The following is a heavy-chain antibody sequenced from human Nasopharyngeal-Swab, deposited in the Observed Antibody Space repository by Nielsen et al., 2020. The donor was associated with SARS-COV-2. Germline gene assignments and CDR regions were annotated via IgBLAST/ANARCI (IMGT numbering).Heavy chain of an antibody. J-gene: IGHJ4*02. V-gene: IGHV4-4*02. Sequence: SETLSLTCAVSGGSLISNYWWTWVRQSPGTGLEWIGEINHHGNINYNPSLQSRVTISVDQSKNHFSLTLDSVTGADMAVYYCAKAVRLYYYGSGSFHDWGQGALVTVSS. CDR3: AKAVRLYYYGSGSFHD. D-gene: IGHD3-10*01. CDR2: INHHGNI. CDR1: GGSLISNYW.